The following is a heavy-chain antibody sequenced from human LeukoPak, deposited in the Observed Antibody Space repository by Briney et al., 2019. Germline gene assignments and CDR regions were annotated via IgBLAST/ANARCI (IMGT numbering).Heavy chain of an antibody. D-gene: IGHD3-10*01. Sequence: ASVKVSCKVSGYTLTELSMHWVRQAPGKGLEWMGGFDPEDGETIYAQKFQGRVTMTEDTSTDTAYMELSSLRSEDTAVYYCATDRGLSTSGWLSGPVDYWGQGTLVTVSS. CDR2: FDPEDGET. CDR3: ATDRGLSTSGWLSGPVDY. J-gene: IGHJ4*02. V-gene: IGHV1-24*01. CDR1: GYTLTELS.